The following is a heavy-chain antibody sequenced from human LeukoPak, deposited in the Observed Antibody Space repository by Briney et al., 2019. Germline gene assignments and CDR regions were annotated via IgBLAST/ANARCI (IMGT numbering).Heavy chain of an antibody. V-gene: IGHV4-61*02. CDR3: ARELGGDYLNDY. D-gene: IGHD4-17*01. Sequence: SQTLSLTCTVSGGSISSGSYYWSWIRQPAGKGLEWIGRIYTSGSTNYNPSLKSRVTISVDTSKNQFSLKLSSVTAADTAVYYWARELGGDYLNDYWGQGTLVTVSS. CDR1: GGSISSGSYY. CDR2: IYTSGST. J-gene: IGHJ4*02.